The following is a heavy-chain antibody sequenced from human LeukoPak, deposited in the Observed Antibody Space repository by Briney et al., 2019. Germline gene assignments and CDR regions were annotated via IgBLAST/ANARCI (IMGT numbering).Heavy chain of an antibody. D-gene: IGHD1-26*01. CDR1: GFTFSSYA. CDR3: AKYNRDGELWWEGAFDY. Sequence: RPGGSLRLSCAASGFTFSSYAMSWVRQAPGKGLEWVSAISGSGTRTYYADSVKGRFTISRDNSKNTLYLQMNSLRAEDTAVYYCAKYNRDGELWWEGAFDYWGQGTLVTVSS. J-gene: IGHJ4*02. CDR2: ISGSGTRT. V-gene: IGHV3-23*01.